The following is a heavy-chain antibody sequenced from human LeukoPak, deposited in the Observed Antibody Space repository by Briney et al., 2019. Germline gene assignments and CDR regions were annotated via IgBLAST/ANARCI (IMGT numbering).Heavy chain of an antibody. CDR3: TRQLSWASDTGDS. CDR2: IRYIGTT. V-gene: IGHV4-39*01. Sequence: PSETLSLTCNVSGGSISGSRRYWGWVRQPPGGGAGGVGSIRYIGTTYYNPSLQSRLTISVDNSQNQFSLKLKSVTAADTSMYYCTRQLSWASDTGDSWGQGTLVTVSS. D-gene: IGHD6-13*01. J-gene: IGHJ5*01. CDR1: GGSISGSRRY.